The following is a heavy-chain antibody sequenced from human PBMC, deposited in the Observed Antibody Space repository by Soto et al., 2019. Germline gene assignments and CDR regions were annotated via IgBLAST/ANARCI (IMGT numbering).Heavy chain of an antibody. D-gene: IGHD2-21*02. CDR1: GFSLSTSGMC. J-gene: IGHJ4*02. CDR3: ARIHVAAIDPNCGADCYSG. CDR2: IDWDDDK. V-gene: IGHV2-70*11. Sequence: SGPTLVNPTETLTLTCTFSGFSLSTSGMCVSWIRQPPGKALEWLARIDWDDDKYYSTSLKSRLTISKDTSKNQVVLTMTNMDPVDTATYYCARIHVAAIDPNCGADCYSGWGQGILVTVSS.